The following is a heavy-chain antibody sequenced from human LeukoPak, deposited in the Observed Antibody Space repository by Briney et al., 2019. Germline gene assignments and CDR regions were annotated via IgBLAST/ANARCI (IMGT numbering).Heavy chain of an antibody. CDR2: IWYDGSNK. CDR3: AKWGGGGSLNYYMDV. J-gene: IGHJ6*03. Sequence: PGRSLRLSCAASGFTFSSYGLHWVRQAPGKGLEWVAVIWYDGSNKYYADSVKGRFTISRDNSENTLYLQMNSLRAEDTAVYYCAKWGGGGSLNYYMDVWGKGTTVTVSS. D-gene: IGHD2-15*01. V-gene: IGHV3-33*06. CDR1: GFTFSSYG.